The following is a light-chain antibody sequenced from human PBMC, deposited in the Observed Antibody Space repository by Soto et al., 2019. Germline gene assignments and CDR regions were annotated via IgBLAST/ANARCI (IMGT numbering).Light chain of an antibody. J-gene: IGKJ5*01. CDR3: QQYNSWPPIT. Sequence: DIVLTQSPGTLSLSPGERATLSCRASHSVSRTYLAWYQQKPGQAPRLLIYDASTRATGIPDRFSGGGSGTEFTLTISSLQSEDFVVYYCQQYNSWPPITFGQGTRLEI. CDR2: DAS. CDR1: HSVSRTY. V-gene: IGKV3-15*01.